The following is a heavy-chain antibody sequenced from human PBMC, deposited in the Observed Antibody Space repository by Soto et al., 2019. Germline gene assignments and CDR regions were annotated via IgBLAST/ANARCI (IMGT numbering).Heavy chain of an antibody. V-gene: IGHV3-23*01. CDR1: GFTFSSYA. J-gene: IGHJ4*02. CDR3: AKDRNYSSSSSFDS. CDR2: ITGSGGIT. Sequence: VQLLESGGGLAQPGGSLRLSCAASGFTFSSYAMSWVRQAPGKGVEWVSGITGSGGITYYADAVKGRFTISRDNSKNTLYLQMNSLRVEDTAVYYWAKDRNYSSSSSFDSWGQGTLVTVSS. D-gene: IGHD6-6*01.